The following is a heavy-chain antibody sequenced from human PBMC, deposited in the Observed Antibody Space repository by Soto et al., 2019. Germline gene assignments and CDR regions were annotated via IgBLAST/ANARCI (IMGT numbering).Heavy chain of an antibody. D-gene: IGHD3-10*01. CDR2: IDKVGTDS. CDR3: ARGWFGPDV. CDR1: EFTFSGRS. V-gene: IGHV3-74*01. J-gene: IGHJ6*03. Sequence: EVQLVESGGGLVQPGGSLRLSCAASEFTFSGRSVHWVRQAPGKGLGWVSGIDKVGTDSTYADSVKGRFTSSRDNAKNTVYLQMNRLRVEDTAGDYCARGWFGPDVWGKGTTVTVSS.